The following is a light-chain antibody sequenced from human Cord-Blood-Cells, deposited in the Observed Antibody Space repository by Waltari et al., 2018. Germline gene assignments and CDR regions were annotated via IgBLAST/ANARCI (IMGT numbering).Light chain of an antibody. V-gene: IGLV2-23*01. Sequence: QSALTQPASVSGSPGQSITISCTGTSSDVGSYNLVSWYQQHPGKAPKLMIYEGSKRPSGVSSRFSGAKYGNTAALTISGLQAEDEADYYCCSYAGSSTFYVFGTGTKVTVL. CDR2: EGS. CDR1: SSDVGSYNL. J-gene: IGLJ1*01. CDR3: CSYAGSSTFYV.